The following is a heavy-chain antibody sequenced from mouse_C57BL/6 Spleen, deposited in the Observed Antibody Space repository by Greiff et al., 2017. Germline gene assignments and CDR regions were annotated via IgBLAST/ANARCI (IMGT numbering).Heavy chain of an antibody. V-gene: IGHV3-6*01. Sequence: EVQLQESGPGLVKPSQSLSLTCSVTGYSITSGYYWNWIRQFPGNKLEWMGYISYDGSNNYNPSLKNRISITRDTSKNQFFLKLNSVTTEDTATYYCARSTLYGNLFAYWGQGTLVTVSA. J-gene: IGHJ3*01. CDR3: ARSTLYGNLFAY. D-gene: IGHD2-1*01. CDR2: ISYDGSN. CDR1: GYSITSGYY.